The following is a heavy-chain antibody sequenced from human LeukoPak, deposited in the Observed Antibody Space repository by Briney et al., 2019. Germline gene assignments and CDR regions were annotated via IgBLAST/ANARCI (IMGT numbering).Heavy chain of an antibody. Sequence: GASVKVSCKASGYTFTSFDINWVRQATGQGLEWMGYMNPNSGNTGYAQNFQGRVTMTRDTSISTAYMELSSLRSEDTAVYYCARGHQMLIGGIDYWGQGTLVTVSS. D-gene: IGHD2-2*01. V-gene: IGHV1-8*01. CDR2: MNPNSGNT. CDR1: GYTFTSFD. J-gene: IGHJ4*02. CDR3: ARGHQMLIGGIDY.